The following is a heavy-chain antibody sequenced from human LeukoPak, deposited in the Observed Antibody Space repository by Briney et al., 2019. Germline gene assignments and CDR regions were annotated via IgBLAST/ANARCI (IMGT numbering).Heavy chain of an antibody. CDR1: GFTLSSYS. J-gene: IGHJ4*02. CDR2: ISSGSSYI. CDR3: AREGLRAYYFDY. Sequence: GGSLRLSCAASGFTLSSYSMNWVRQAPGKGLEWVSSISSGSSYIYYADSVKGRFTISRDNAKSSLYLQMNSLRAEDTAVYYCAREGLRAYYFDYWGQGTLVTVSS. V-gene: IGHV3-21*01.